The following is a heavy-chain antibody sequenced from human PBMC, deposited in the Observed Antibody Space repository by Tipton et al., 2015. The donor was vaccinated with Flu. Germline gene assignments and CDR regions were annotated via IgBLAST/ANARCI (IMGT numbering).Heavy chain of an antibody. J-gene: IGHJ1*01. CDR3: ARGPLRHLGYFQH. V-gene: IGHV4-34*01. D-gene: IGHD3-10*01. CDR2: INHSGST. Sequence: TLSLTCAVYGGSFSGYYWSWIRQPPGKGLEWIGEINHSGSTNYNPSLKSRVTISVDTPKNQFSLKLSSVTAADTAVYYCARGPLRHLGYFQHWGQGTLVTVSS. CDR1: GGSFSGYY.